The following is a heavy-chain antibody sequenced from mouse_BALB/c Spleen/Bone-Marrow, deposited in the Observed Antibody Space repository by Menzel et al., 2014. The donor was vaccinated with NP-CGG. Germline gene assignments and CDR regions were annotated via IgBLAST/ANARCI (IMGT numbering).Heavy chain of an antibody. CDR2: IDPANGNT. CDR3: ATMITDWYFDV. V-gene: IGHV14-3*02. CDR1: GFNIKDTY. J-gene: IGHJ1*01. Sequence: VQLQQSGAELVKPEASVKLSCTASGFNIKDTYMHWAKQRPEQGLEWIGRIDPANGNTKYDPKFQGKATITADTSPNTAYLQLSSLTSEDTAVYYCATMITDWYFDVWGAGTTVTVSS. D-gene: IGHD2-4*01.